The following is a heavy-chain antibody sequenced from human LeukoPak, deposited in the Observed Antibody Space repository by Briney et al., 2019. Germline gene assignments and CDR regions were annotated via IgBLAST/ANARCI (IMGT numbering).Heavy chain of an antibody. CDR3: ARDHYYDTSGYDY. Sequence: QAGGSLRLSCAASGFTFSSYAMHWVRQAPGKGLEYVSAISSNGGSTYYANSVKGRFTISRDNSKNTLYPQMGSLRTEDMAVYYCARDHYYDTSGYDYWGQGTLVTVSS. CDR1: GFTFSSYA. V-gene: IGHV3-64*01. D-gene: IGHD3-22*01. J-gene: IGHJ4*02. CDR2: ISSNGGST.